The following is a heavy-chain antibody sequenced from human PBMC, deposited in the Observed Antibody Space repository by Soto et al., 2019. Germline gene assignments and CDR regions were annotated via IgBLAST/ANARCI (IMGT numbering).Heavy chain of an antibody. CDR2: INHSGSA. CDR3: ARGDRQQQRAT. Sequence: SETLSLTCAVYGGSFSGYYWTWIRQPPGKGLEWIGEINHSGSANYNPSLKSRVTLSVDKSNNQFSLEVSSVTAADTAVYYCARGDRQQQRATWGRGILVTVSS. D-gene: IGHD6-13*01. CDR1: GGSFSGYY. V-gene: IGHV4-34*01. J-gene: IGHJ5*02.